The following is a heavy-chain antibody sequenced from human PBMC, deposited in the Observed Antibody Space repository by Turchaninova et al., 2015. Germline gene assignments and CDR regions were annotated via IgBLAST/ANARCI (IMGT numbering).Heavy chain of an antibody. Sequence: QVQLQQWGAGLLKPSETLSLTCAVYGGSFSGYYWSWIRQPPGKGLEWIGEINHSGSTNYNPSLKSRVTISVDTSKNQFSRKLSSVTAADTAVYYCARGHPASSSYFDYWGQGTLVTVSS. V-gene: IGHV4-34*01. CDR1: GGSFSGYY. J-gene: IGHJ4*02. CDR3: ARGHPASSSYFDY. CDR2: INHSGST.